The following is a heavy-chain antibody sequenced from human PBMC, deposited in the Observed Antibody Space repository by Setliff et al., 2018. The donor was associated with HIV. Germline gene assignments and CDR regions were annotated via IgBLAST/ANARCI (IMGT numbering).Heavy chain of an antibody. Sequence: SETLSLTCAVFGGSFSGYYWSWIRQPPGKGLEWIGEINHSGSTNYNMSLWSRVTISLDASRNQFSLELISVTAADTAVYYCAGGPGTTSIDYWAQGTLITVSS. CDR3: AGGPGTTSIDY. D-gene: IGHD1-26*01. J-gene: IGHJ4*02. V-gene: IGHV4-34*01. CDR2: INHSGST. CDR1: GGSFSGYY.